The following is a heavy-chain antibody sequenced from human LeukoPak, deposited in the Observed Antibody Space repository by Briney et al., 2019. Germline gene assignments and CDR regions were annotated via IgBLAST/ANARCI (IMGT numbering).Heavy chain of an antibody. Sequence: SETLSLTCAVSGGSISSSNWWSWVRQLPGKGLEWIGEIYHSGSTNYNPSLKSRVTISVDKSKNQFSLKLSSVTAADTAVYYCARARANYGPRDNWFDPWGQGTLVTVSS. CDR3: ARARANYGPRDNWFDP. V-gene: IGHV4-4*02. D-gene: IGHD4/OR15-4a*01. CDR2: IYHSGST. J-gene: IGHJ5*02. CDR1: GGSISSSNW.